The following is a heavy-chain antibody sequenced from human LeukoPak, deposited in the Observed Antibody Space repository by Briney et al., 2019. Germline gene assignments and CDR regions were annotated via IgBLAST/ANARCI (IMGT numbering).Heavy chain of an antibody. V-gene: IGHV1-69*02. D-gene: IGHD4-17*01. CDR1: GGTFSSYT. CDR2: ITPILGIA. CDR3: ATPLDYGDFFYYYGMDV. J-gene: IGHJ6*02. Sequence: RASVKVSCKASGGTFSSYTISWVRQAPGQGLEWMGRITPILGIANYAQKFQGRVTITADKSTSTAYMELSSLRSEDTAVYYCATPLDYGDFFYYYGMDVWGQGTTVTVSS.